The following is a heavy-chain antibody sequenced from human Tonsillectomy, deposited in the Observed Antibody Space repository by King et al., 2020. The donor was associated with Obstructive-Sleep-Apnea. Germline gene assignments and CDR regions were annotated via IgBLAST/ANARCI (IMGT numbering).Heavy chain of an antibody. CDR3: AKSKDEYSSGWYDY. CDR2: ISGGGGST. D-gene: IGHD6-19*01. J-gene: IGHJ4*02. CDR1: GFTFSNYA. V-gene: IGHV3-23*04. Sequence: EVQLVESGGGLVQPGGSLRLSCAASGFTFSNYAMSWVRQAPGKGLEWVSAISGGGGSTYYADSVKGRFTISRDNSKNTLYLQMNSRRAEDTAVYYCAKSKDEYSSGWYDYWGQGTLVTVSS.